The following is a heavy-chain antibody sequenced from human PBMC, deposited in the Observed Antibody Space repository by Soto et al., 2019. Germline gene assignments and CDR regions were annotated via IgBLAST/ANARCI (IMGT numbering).Heavy chain of an antibody. CDR1: GGSISSYY. D-gene: IGHD3-10*01. V-gene: IGHV4-59*01. Sequence: SETLSLTCTVSGGSISSYYWSWIRQPPGKGLEWIGYIYYSGSTNYNPSLKSRVTISVDTSKNQLSLKLSSVTAADTAVYYCARDRAMVRGTRAFDIWGQGTMVTVSS. CDR2: IYYSGST. CDR3: ARDRAMVRGTRAFDI. J-gene: IGHJ3*02.